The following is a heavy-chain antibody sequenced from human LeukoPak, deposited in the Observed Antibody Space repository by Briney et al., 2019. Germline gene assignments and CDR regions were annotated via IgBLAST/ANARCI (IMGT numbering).Heavy chain of an antibody. CDR2: INAANGNT. V-gene: IGHV1-3*01. CDR1: GFTFRNYV. Sequence: PGGSLRLSCAASGFTFRNYVIHWVRQAPGQRLEWMGLINAANGNTRYSQTFQDRVTITRDTSASTAYMELSSLRSEDTAVYYCARAYDSGCNYWGQGTLVTVSS. J-gene: IGHJ4*02. D-gene: IGHD6-19*01. CDR3: ARAYDSGCNY.